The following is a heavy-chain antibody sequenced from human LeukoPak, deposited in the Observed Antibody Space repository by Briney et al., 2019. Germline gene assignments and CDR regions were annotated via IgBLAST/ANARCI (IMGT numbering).Heavy chain of an antibody. CDR1: GYSFTSYW. V-gene: IGHV7-4-1*02. Sequence: GESLKISCKGSGYSFTSYWIGWVRQAPGQGLEWMGWINTNTGNPTYAQGFTGRFVFSLDTSVSTAYLQISSLKAEDTAVYYCARATRKAGWFDPWGQGTLVTVSS. CDR3: ARATRKAGWFDP. J-gene: IGHJ5*02. CDR2: INTNTGNP.